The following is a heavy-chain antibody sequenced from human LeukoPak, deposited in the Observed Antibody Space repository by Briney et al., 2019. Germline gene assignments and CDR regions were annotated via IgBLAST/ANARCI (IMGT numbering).Heavy chain of an antibody. Sequence: SGGSLRLSCAASGFTFSDYYMSWIRQAPGKGLEWVSYISSSGSTIYCADSVKGRFTIPRDNAKNSLYLQMNSLRAEDTAVYYCARERPDYYYYMDVWGKGTTVTVSS. CDR1: GFTFSDYY. J-gene: IGHJ6*03. V-gene: IGHV3-11*04. D-gene: IGHD1-14*01. CDR3: ARERPDYYYYMDV. CDR2: ISSSGSTI.